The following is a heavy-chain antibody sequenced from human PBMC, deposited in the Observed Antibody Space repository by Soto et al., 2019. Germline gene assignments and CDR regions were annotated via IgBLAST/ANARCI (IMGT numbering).Heavy chain of an antibody. D-gene: IGHD5-12*01. V-gene: IGHV1-69*01. CDR1: GGTFSSYA. J-gene: IGHJ6*02. Sequence: QVQLVQSEAEVKKPGSSAKVSCKASGGTFSSYAISWVRQAPGQGLEWMGGIIPVFGISNSAQKFKDRVTITADEVTSTAYMELSSLRSEDTAVYYCATGVHILAAMVSYYYYNMDVWGQGTTVTVSS. CDR2: IIPVFGIS. CDR3: ATGVHILAAMVSYYYYNMDV.